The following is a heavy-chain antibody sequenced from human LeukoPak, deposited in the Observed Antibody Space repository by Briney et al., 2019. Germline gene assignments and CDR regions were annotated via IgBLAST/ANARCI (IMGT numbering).Heavy chain of an antibody. Sequence: SVKVSCKASGGTFSSYAISWVRQAPGQGLEWMGGIIPIFGTANYAQKFQGRVTITTDESTSTAYMELSSLRSEDTAVYYCARGPAASDAFDIWGQGTMVTVSS. CDR2: IIPIFGTA. V-gene: IGHV1-69*05. CDR3: ARGPAASDAFDI. D-gene: IGHD6-13*01. CDR1: GGTFSSYA. J-gene: IGHJ3*02.